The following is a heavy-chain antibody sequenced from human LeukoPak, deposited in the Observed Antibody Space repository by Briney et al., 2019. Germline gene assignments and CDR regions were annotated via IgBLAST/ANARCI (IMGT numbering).Heavy chain of an antibody. J-gene: IGHJ3*02. V-gene: IGHV3-23*01. CDR2: ISASGGDT. CDR1: GFSFSTYS. Sequence: GGSLRLSCAASGFSFSTYSFSWVRQAPGKGLEWVSGISASGGDTFYADSVKGRFTISRDNSKNTLSLQMNSLRVEDTAMYYCAREGRAYYDFWSGPKDAFDIWGQGTMVTVSS. CDR3: AREGRAYYDFWSGPKDAFDI. D-gene: IGHD3-3*01.